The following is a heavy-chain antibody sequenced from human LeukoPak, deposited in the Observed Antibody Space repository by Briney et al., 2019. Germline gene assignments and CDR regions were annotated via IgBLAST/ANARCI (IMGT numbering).Heavy chain of an antibody. V-gene: IGHV3-30-3*01. Sequence: GGSLRLSCAASGFTFSSYAMHWVRQAPGKGLEWVAVISYDGSNKYYADSVKGRFTISRDNSKNTLYLQMNSLRADDTAVYYCARENWYLADWGQGTLVTVS. CDR2: ISYDGSNK. CDR3: ARENWYLAD. J-gene: IGHJ4*02. D-gene: IGHD1-1*01. CDR1: GFTFSSYA.